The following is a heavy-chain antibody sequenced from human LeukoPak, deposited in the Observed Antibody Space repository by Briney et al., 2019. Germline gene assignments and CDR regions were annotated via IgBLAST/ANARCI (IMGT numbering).Heavy chain of an antibody. CDR3: AKKEDSSGWYPFDY. CDR1: GFTFSSYG. J-gene: IGHJ4*02. D-gene: IGHD6-19*01. Sequence: GGSLRLSCAASGFTFSSYGMHWVRQAPGKGLEWVAFIRYDGSNKYYADSVKGRFTISRDNSKNTLYLQMNSLRAEDTAVYYCAKKEDSSGWYPFDYWGQGTLVTVSS. V-gene: IGHV3-30*02. CDR2: IRYDGSNK.